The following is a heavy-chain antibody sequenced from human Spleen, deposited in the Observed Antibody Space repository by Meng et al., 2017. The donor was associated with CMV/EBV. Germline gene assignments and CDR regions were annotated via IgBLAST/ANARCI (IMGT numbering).Heavy chain of an antibody. CDR2: ISYDGSNK. Sequence: GGSLRLSCSASGFTFSSYAMNWVRQAPGKGLEWVAVISYDGSNKYYADSVKGRFTISRDNSKNTLYLKMNSLRAEDTAVYYCAKDWSGYYENHYYFDYWGQGTLVTVSS. J-gene: IGHJ4*02. V-gene: IGHV3-30*04. CDR1: GFTFSSYA. D-gene: IGHD3-3*01. CDR3: AKDWSGYYENHYYFDY.